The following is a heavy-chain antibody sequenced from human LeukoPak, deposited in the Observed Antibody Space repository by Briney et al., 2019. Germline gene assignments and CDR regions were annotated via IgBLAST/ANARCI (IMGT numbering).Heavy chain of an antibody. CDR3: ARFALKTPPTD. CDR2: ISSSSTYI. Sequence: PGGSLRLSCAASGFTLSSYAMSWVRQAPGKGLEWVSSISSSSTYIYYADSVKGRFTISRDNAKNSLFLQMNSLRAEDTAVYYCARFALKTPPTDWGQGTLVTVSS. V-gene: IGHV3-21*01. CDR1: GFTLSSYA. J-gene: IGHJ4*02.